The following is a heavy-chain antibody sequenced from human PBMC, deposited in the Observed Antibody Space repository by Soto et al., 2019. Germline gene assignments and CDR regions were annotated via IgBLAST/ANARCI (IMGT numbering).Heavy chain of an antibody. CDR3: ARADYATGSYYPDY. V-gene: IGHV4-31*03. Sequence: QVQLQESGPGLVKPSQTLSLTCTVSGGSVRRGNYYWSWIRQFPGKGLDWMGYISNSGRTHYNPSLMSRIPILVDTSKNQFFLELRSVTAADTALYYCARADYATGSYYPDYWGQGTLVTVSS. CDR1: GGSVRRGNYY. CDR2: ISNSGRT. D-gene: IGHD3-10*01. J-gene: IGHJ4*02.